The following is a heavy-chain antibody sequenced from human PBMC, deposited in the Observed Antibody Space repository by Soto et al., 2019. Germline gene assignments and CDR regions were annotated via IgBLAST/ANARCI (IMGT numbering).Heavy chain of an antibody. D-gene: IGHD3-10*01. Sequence: SETLSLTCAVFGGYISSRGYSWSWIRQPPGKGLEWIGYIYHSGSTYYNPSLKSRVTISVDRSKNQFSLKLSSVTAADTAVYYCARADGYGLGSTIAYYFDYWGQGTLVTVSS. CDR2: IYHSGST. CDR1: GGYISSRGYS. J-gene: IGHJ4*02. V-gene: IGHV4-30-2*01. CDR3: ARADGYGLGSTIAYYFDY.